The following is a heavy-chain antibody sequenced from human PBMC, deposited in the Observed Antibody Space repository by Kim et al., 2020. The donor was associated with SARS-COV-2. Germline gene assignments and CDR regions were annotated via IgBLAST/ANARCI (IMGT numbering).Heavy chain of an antibody. V-gene: IGHV4-34*01. J-gene: IGHJ6*02. CDR1: GGSFSGYY. Sequence: SETLSLTCAVYGGSFSGYYWSWIRQPPGKGLEWIGEINHSGSTNYNPSLKSRVTISVDTSKNQFSLKLSSVTAADTAVYYCARGQSTWYYYGSGSQGGMDVWGQGTTVTVSS. D-gene: IGHD3-10*01. CDR3: ARGQSTWYYYGSGSQGGMDV. CDR2: INHSGST.